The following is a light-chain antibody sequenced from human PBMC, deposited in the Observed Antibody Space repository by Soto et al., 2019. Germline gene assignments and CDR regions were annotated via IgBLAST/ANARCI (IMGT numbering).Light chain of an antibody. CDR1: QSIRGY. J-gene: IGKJ2*01. V-gene: IGKV1-39*01. CDR2: SAS. CDR3: QQSYSSPLT. Sequence: DIPMTQSPSSLSASVGDRVTITCRASQSIRGYLNWYQQIPGKAHQLLIYSASTLQGGVPSRFRGSGSGSDFTFIITNLQPEDSATYFCQQSYSSPLTFGQGTTRYIK.